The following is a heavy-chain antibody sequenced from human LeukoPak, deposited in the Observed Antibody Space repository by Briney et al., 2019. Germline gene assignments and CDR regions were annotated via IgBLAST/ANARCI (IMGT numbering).Heavy chain of an antibody. V-gene: IGHV5-51*01. Sequence: GESLKISCKDPGYSFSIYWVGWVRQMPGKGLEWMGSIYPGDSDTRYSPSLQGQVTISADKSISTAYLEWSSLKASDTAMYYCARRNFDWSYFDYWGQGTLVTVSS. D-gene: IGHD3-9*01. CDR1: GYSFSIYW. CDR2: IYPGDSDT. J-gene: IGHJ4*02. CDR3: ARRNFDWSYFDY.